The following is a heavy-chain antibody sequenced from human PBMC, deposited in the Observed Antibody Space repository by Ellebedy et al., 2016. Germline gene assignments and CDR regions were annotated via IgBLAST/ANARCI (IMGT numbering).Heavy chain of an antibody. CDR1: GYTFTSYD. CDR3: ARGSAAMVLRYYYGMDV. CDR2: MNPNSGNT. V-gene: IGHV1-8*01. D-gene: IGHD5-18*01. Sequence: ASVKVSXKASGYTFTSYDINWVRQATGQGLEWMGWMNPNSGNTGYAQKFQGRVTMTRNTSISTAYMELSSLRSEDTAVYYCARGSAAMVLRYYYGMDVWGQGTTVTVSS. J-gene: IGHJ6*02.